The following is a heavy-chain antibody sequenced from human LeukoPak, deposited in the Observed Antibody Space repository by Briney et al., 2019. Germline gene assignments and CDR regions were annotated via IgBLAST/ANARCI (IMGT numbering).Heavy chain of an antibody. CDR1: GGSISSGDYY. CDR3: ARGRDYGDALGAFDI. J-gene: IGHJ3*02. D-gene: IGHD4-17*01. V-gene: IGHV4-30-4*08. CDR2: IYYSGST. Sequence: SQTLSPTCTVSGGSISSGDYYWSWIRQPPGKGLEWIGYIYYSGSTYYNPSLKSRVTISVDTSKNQFSLKLSSVTAADTAVYYCARGRDYGDALGAFDIWGQGTMVTVSS.